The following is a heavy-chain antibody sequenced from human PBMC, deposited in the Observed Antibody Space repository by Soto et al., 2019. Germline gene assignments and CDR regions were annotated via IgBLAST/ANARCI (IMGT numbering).Heavy chain of an antibody. CDR2: ISSDGSST. CDR3: ARGGLRAYWIDP. D-gene: IGHD4-17*01. CDR1: EFTFSNYW. V-gene: IGHV3-74*01. Sequence: GGSLRLSCAASEFTFSNYWMHWVRQAPGKGLVWVSRISSDGSSTNYADSVKGRFTISRDNAKNTLYLQMNSLRAEDTAVYYCARGGLRAYWIDPWGQGTLVTVSS. J-gene: IGHJ5*02.